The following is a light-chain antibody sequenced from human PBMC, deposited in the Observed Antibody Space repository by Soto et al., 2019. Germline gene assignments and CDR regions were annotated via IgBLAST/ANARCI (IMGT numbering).Light chain of an antibody. CDR2: GAY. J-gene: IGKJ5*01. Sequence: EIFWTQSPDTMSSSPGDRSTRSCRASQTVTSNYLAWYQQKPGQAHRLLFFGAYIRATGLPDRFSGGGSGTDFTLTIRRLEPEDSAIYYCQQRTIWPQVPFGPGQRVEIK. CDR1: QTVTSNY. CDR3: QQRTIWPQVP. V-gene: IGKV3D-20*02.